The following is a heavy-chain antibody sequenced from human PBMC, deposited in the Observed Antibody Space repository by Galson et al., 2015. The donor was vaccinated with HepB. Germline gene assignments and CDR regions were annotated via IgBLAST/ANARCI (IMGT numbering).Heavy chain of an antibody. CDR2: ISPSGGST. D-gene: IGHD1-26*01. V-gene: IGHV3-23*01. J-gene: IGHJ4*02. CDR3: AKDKATMGILDY. Sequence: SLRLSCAASGFTFSSYTMTWVRQARGKGLEWVSAISPSGGSTYYADSVKGRFTISRDSSKNTLYLQMNSLRAEDTAVYYCAKDKATMGILDYWGQGTLVTVSS. CDR1: GFTFSSYT.